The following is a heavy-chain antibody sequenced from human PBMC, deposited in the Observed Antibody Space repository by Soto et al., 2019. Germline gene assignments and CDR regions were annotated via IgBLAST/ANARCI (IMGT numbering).Heavy chain of an antibody. CDR1: GYTFTGYY. CDR2: INPNSGGT. J-gene: IGHJ6*04. Sequence: ASVKVSCKASGYTFTGYYMHWVRQAPGQGLEWMGWINPNSGGTNYAQKFQGWVTMTRDTSISTAYMELSRLRSDDTAVYYCAREGITIFGVVITPHGMDVWGKGTTVTVSS. V-gene: IGHV1-2*04. D-gene: IGHD3-3*01. CDR3: AREGITIFGVVITPHGMDV.